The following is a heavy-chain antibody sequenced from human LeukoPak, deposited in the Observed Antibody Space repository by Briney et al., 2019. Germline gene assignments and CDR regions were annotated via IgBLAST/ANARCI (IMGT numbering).Heavy chain of an antibody. CDR1: GFTFSSYE. CDR2: IGSSGSTI. D-gene: IGHD3-10*01. Sequence: QPGGSLRLSCAASGFTFSSYEMTWVRQAPGKGLEWVSYIGSSGSTIYYADSVKGRFTISRDNAKNSLYLQMNSLRAEDTAVYYCARGARPYGSGNYYTEYYFDYWGQGTLVTVSS. CDR3: ARGARPYGSGNYYTEYYFDY. J-gene: IGHJ4*02. V-gene: IGHV3-48*03.